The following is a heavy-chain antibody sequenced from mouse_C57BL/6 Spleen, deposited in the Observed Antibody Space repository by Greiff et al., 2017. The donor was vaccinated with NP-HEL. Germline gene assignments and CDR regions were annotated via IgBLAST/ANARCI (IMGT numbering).Heavy chain of an antibody. Sequence: QVQLKQSGAELVRPGTSVKMSCKASGYTFTNYWIGWAKQRPGHGLEWIGDIYPGGGYTNYNEKFKGKATLTADKSSSTAYMQFSSLTSEDSAIYYCAREGNIAYYFDYWGQGTTLTVSS. V-gene: IGHV1-63*01. D-gene: IGHD5-2*01. CDR3: AREGNIAYYFDY. CDR1: GYTFTNYW. CDR2: IYPGGGYT. J-gene: IGHJ2*01.